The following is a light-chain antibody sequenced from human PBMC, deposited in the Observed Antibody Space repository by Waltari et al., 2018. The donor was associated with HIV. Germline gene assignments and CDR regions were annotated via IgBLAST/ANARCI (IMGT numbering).Light chain of an antibody. Sequence: QSVLPQPPSLSAAPGQKLTISCSAPSSTLGNTYVSWYQQLPGPAPTAFLYDNNKRPSGSPERFSGAKSVTSATLGITGLQTGDEADYYCGAWDSSLSVVVFGGGTKVTVL. CDR1: SSTLGNTY. CDR2: DNN. J-gene: IGLJ2*01. V-gene: IGLV1-51*01. CDR3: GAWDSSLSVVV.